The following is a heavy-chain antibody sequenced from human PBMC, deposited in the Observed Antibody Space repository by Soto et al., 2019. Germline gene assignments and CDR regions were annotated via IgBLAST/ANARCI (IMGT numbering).Heavy chain of an antibody. CDR2: IYYSGST. J-gene: IGHJ4*02. V-gene: IGHV4-59*08. CDR1: VGSISSYY. CDR3: ARLPIRRGYSYGYSDY. D-gene: IGHD5-18*01. Sequence: SETLSLTCTVSVGSISSYYWSWIRQPPGKGLEWIGYIYYSGSTNYNPSLKSRVTISVDTSKNQFSLKLSSVTAADTAVYYCARLPIRRGYSYGYSDYWGQGTLVTVSS.